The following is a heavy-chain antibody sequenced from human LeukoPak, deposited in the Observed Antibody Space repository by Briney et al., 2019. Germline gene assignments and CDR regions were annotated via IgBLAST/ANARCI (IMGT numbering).Heavy chain of an antibody. Sequence: GSLRLSCAASGFTFSSYSMNWIRQPPGKGLEWIGYIYYSGSTNYNPSLKSRVTISVDTSKNQFSLKLSSVTAADTAVYYCARHLYSSGWPSSGYYYGMDVWGQGTTVTVSS. CDR2: IYYSGST. CDR1: GFTFSSYS. V-gene: IGHV4-59*08. CDR3: ARHLYSSGWPSSGYYYGMDV. D-gene: IGHD6-19*01. J-gene: IGHJ6*02.